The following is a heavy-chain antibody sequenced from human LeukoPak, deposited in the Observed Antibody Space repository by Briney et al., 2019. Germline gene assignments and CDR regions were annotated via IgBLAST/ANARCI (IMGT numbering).Heavy chain of an antibody. V-gene: IGHV4-34*01. CDR2: MNPSGST. D-gene: IGHD3-22*01. J-gene: IGHJ6*03. Sequence: SETLSLTSAVYGGSFSGYYWTWIRQTPEKGLEWIGEMNPSGSTNYNPSLKSRVTISVDTSKNQFSLELSSVTAADTGVYYCARGRQDVTMIVVVMTAVSYYLDVWGKGTTVTVS. CDR3: ARGRQDVTMIVVVMTAVSYYLDV. CDR1: GGSFSGYY.